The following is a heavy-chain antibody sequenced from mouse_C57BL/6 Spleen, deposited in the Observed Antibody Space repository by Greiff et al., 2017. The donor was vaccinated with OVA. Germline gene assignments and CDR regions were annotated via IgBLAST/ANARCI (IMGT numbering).Heavy chain of an antibody. CDR1: GYAFTNYL. V-gene: IGHV1-54*01. CDR3: ARGSYDTSWYFDV. Sequence: VQLQQSGAELVRPGTSVKVSCKASGYAFTNYLIEWVKQRPGQGLEWIGVINPGSGGTNYNEKFKGKATLTADKSSSTAYMQLSSLTSADSAVYFCARGSYDTSWYFDVWGTGTTVTVSS. CDR2: INPGSGGT. D-gene: IGHD2-3*01. J-gene: IGHJ1*03.